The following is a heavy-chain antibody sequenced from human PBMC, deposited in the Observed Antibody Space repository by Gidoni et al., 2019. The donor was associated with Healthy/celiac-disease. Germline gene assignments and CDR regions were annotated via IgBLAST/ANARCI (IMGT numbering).Heavy chain of an antibody. CDR3: ARDGGGVTAIPHDY. CDR1: GFTFSSYS. J-gene: IGHJ4*02. D-gene: IGHD2-21*02. CDR2: ISRRSSYI. Sequence: EVQLVESGGGLVKPGGSLRLSCAASGFTFSSYSRNWVRQAPGKGLEWVSSISRRSSYIYYADSVKGRFTIPRDNAKNSMYLQMNSLRAEDTAVYYCARDGGGVTAIPHDYWGQGTLVTVSS. V-gene: IGHV3-21*01.